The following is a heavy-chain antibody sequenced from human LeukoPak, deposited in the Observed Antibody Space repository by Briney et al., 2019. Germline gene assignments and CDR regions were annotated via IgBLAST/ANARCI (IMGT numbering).Heavy chain of an antibody. J-gene: IGHJ4*02. Sequence: GGSLRLSCAASGFTFNNYWMSWFRQAPGKGREWVANIKPDGTEEYYVDSVKGRFTISRDNAKNSLYLQMNSLRAEDTAVYYCARDIVVVPAAHYFDYWGQGASVTVSS. CDR3: ARDIVVVPAAHYFDY. CDR2: IKPDGTEE. V-gene: IGHV3-7*03. CDR1: GFTFNNYW. D-gene: IGHD2-2*01.